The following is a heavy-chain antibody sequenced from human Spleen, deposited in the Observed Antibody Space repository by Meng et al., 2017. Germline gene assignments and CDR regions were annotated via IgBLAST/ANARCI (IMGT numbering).Heavy chain of an antibody. CDR3: ARVFFIFEQLQPDY. Sequence: ASVKVSCKASGGTFSSYGISWVRQAPGQGLEWMGWISAYNGNTNYAQKLQGRVTMTTDTSTSTAYMELRSLRSDDTAVYYCARVFFIFEQLQPDYWGQGTLVTVSS. CDR1: GGTFSSYG. J-gene: IGHJ4*02. CDR2: ISAYNGNT. D-gene: IGHD3-3*02. V-gene: IGHV1-18*01.